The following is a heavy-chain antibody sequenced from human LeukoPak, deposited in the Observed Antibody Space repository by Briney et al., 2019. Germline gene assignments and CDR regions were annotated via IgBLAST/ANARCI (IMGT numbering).Heavy chain of an antibody. D-gene: IGHD2-15*01. V-gene: IGHV1-3*01. J-gene: IGHJ6*02. Sequence: ASGTVSCKGSGYTFTNYAIHWVRQAPGQSLEWLGWINPGNGDTKYSQDFQGRVTINTDTSAATAYVELNSLTSEDTAVYYCARDRWHCRVNCDSVYYFALDVWGQGTTVTVSS. CDR2: INPGNGDT. CDR1: GYTFTNYA. CDR3: ARDRWHCRVNCDSVYYFALDV.